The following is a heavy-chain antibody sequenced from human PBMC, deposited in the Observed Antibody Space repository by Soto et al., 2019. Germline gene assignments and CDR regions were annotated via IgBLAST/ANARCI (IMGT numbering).Heavy chain of an antibody. Sequence: ASVKVSCKVSGYTLSELSMHWVRQAPGKGLEWMGGFDPEDGEAIYAQKFQGRVTMTEDTSTDTAYMELSSLRSEDTAVYYCATVGLAVAHSTGYFDYWGQGTLVTVSS. D-gene: IGHD6-19*01. CDR2: FDPEDGEA. V-gene: IGHV1-24*01. CDR3: ATVGLAVAHSTGYFDY. CDR1: GYTLSELS. J-gene: IGHJ4*02.